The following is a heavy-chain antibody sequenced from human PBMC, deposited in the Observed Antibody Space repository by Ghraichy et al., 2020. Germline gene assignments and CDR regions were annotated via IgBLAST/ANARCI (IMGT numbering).Heavy chain of an antibody. V-gene: IGHV3-21*01. CDR3: ARVVPFAVVGPLDY. CDR1: GFTFTQYS. Sequence: GGSLRLSCAASGFTFTQYSMNWVRQAPGKGLEWVSSISSSTNYIYYADSVKGRFTISRDNAKNSLYMQMNSLRAEDTAVYYCARVVPFAVVGPLDYWGQGTLVSVSS. J-gene: IGHJ4*02. D-gene: IGHD2-21*01. CDR2: ISSSTNYI.